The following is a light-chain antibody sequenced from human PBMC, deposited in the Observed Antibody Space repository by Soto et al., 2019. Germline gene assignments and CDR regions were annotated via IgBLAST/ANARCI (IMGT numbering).Light chain of an antibody. CDR3: SSYLGSSTTVV. V-gene: IGLV2-14*01. CDR2: EVS. CDR1: SRDVGGYNY. Sequence: QSALTQPASVSGSPGQSITISCTGTSRDVGGYNYVSWYQQHPGKAPKVIITEVSNRPSGVSNDFSGAKSCNTASLTISGLQAEDEADYYCSSYLGSSTTVVFGGGTKLTVL. J-gene: IGLJ3*02.